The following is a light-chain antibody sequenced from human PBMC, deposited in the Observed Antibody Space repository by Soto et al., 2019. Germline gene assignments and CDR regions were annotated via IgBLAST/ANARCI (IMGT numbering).Light chain of an antibody. J-gene: IGLJ1*01. CDR3: AAWDDSLSGPLYV. V-gene: IGLV1-47*01. CDR1: SSNIGSNY. Sequence: QSVLTLPPSASGTPGQRVTITCSGSSSNIGSNYVYWYQQLPGTAPKLLIYRNNQRPSGVPDRFSGTKSGTSASLAISGLRSEDEADYYCAAWDDSLSGPLYVFGTGTKLTVL. CDR2: RNN.